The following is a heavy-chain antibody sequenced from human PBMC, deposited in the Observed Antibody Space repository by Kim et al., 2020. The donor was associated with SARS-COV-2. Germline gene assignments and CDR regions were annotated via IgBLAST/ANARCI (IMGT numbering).Heavy chain of an antibody. J-gene: IGHJ6*03. CDR3: AREGGDCSGGSCYSLDYYYYYMDV. D-gene: IGHD2-15*01. Sequence: ASVKVSCKASGYTFTSYAMHWVRQAPGQRLEWMGWINAGNGNTKYSQKFQGRVTITRDTSASTAYMELSSLRSEDTAVYYCAREGGDCSGGSCYSLDYYYYYMDVWGKGTTVTVSS. V-gene: IGHV1-3*01. CDR1: GYTFTSYA. CDR2: INAGNGNT.